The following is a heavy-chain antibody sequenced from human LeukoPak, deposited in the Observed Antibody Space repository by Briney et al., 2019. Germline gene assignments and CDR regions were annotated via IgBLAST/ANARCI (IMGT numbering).Heavy chain of an antibody. D-gene: IGHD3-10*01. V-gene: IGHV1-2*02. J-gene: IGHJ4*02. CDR1: EYTLTDYN. CDR2: ITPKSGAT. CDR3: ARGAGSGSYRRFDF. Sequence: ASVKVSCKASEYTLTDYNVHWVRQAPGQGLEWMGWITPKSGATNYAQKFQGRVTLTRDTSISTTYMEVNNLISEDTAVYYCARGAGSGSYRRFDFWGQGTLVTVSS.